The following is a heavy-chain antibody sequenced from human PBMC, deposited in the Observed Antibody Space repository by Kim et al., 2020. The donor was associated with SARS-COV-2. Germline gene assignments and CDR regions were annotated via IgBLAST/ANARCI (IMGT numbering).Heavy chain of an antibody. Sequence: SETLSLTCTVSGGSISSYYWSWIRQPPGKGLEWIGYIYYSGSTNYNPSLKSRVTISVDTSKNQFSLKLSSVTAADTAVYYCARDSMVRGVIPDYYYGMDVWGQGTTVTVSS. CDR1: GGSISSYY. D-gene: IGHD3-10*01. CDR2: IYYSGST. J-gene: IGHJ6*02. CDR3: ARDSMVRGVIPDYYYGMDV. V-gene: IGHV4-59*01.